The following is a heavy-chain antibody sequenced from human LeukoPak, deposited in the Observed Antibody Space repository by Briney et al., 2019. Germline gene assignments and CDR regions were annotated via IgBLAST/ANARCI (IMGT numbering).Heavy chain of an antibody. CDR2: INPNSGGT. D-gene: IGHD3-10*01. CDR3: ARDYWFGELLSNFDY. Sequence: ASVKVSCKASGYTFTGDYMHWVRQAPGQGLEWMGWINPNSGGTNYAQKFQGRVTMTRDTSISTAYMELNRLRSDDTAVYYCARDYWFGELLSNFDYWGQGTLVTVSS. V-gene: IGHV1-2*02. J-gene: IGHJ4*02. CDR1: GYTFTGDY.